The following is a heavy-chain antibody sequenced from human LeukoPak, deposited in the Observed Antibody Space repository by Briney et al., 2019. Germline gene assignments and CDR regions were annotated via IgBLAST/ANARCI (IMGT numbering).Heavy chain of an antibody. CDR1: GYTLTELS. Sequence: ASVKVSCKVSGYTLTELSMHWVRQAPGQGLEWMGIINPSGGSTSYAQKFQGRVTMTRDTSTSTVYMELSSLRSEDTAVYYCARDNPPILRWSLRRAFDIWGQGTMVTVSS. D-gene: IGHD4-23*01. J-gene: IGHJ3*02. CDR2: INPSGGST. CDR3: ARDNPPILRWSLRRAFDI. V-gene: IGHV1-46*01.